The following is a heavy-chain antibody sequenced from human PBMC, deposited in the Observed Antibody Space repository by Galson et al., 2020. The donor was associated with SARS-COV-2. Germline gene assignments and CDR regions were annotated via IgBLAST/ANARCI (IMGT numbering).Heavy chain of an antibody. Sequence: KIGESLKISCKGSGYSFTSYWIGWVRQMPGKGLEWMGIIYPGDSDTRYSPSFQGQVTISADKSISTAYLQWSSLKASDTAMYYCARKKDTAMVPGAFDIWGQGTMVTVSS. V-gene: IGHV5-51*01. D-gene: IGHD5-18*01. CDR3: ARKKDTAMVPGAFDI. CDR1: GYSFTSYW. J-gene: IGHJ3*02. CDR2: IYPGDSDT.